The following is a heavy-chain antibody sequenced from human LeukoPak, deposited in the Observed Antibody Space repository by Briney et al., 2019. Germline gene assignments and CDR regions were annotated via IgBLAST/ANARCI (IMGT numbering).Heavy chain of an antibody. J-gene: IGHJ6*02. Sequence: GGSLRLSCVASGFTFSSYAVSWFRQAPGKGLEWVSTVGRSGADTYYADSVRGRFTISKDSSKNTLQMNSLRAEDTAVYYCARDPYSSSWSYGMDVWGQGTTVTVSS. D-gene: IGHD6-13*01. V-gene: IGHV3-23*01. CDR3: ARDPYSSSWSYGMDV. CDR1: GFTFSSYA. CDR2: VGRSGADT.